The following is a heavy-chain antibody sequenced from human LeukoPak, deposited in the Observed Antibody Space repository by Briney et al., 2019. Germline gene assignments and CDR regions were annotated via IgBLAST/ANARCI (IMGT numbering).Heavy chain of an antibody. CDR3: ARLGWWDS. Sequence: SETLSLTCTVCRDSVSNDKFFWGWIRQPPGEGLEWIGSVYYSGSTYYSPSLNSRVAISVDTSKNQFSLKLSSVTAADTAVYYCARLGWWDSWGQGTLVTVSS. CDR2: VYYSGST. J-gene: IGHJ4*02. D-gene: IGHD2-15*01. V-gene: IGHV4-39*01. CDR1: RDSVSNDKFF.